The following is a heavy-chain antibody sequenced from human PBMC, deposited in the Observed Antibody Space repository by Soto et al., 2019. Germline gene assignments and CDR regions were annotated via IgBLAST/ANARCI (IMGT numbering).Heavy chain of an antibody. V-gene: IGHV1-18*01. CDR2: ISAYNGKT. CDR3: AGSAGSGPKTTTTDY. J-gene: IGHJ4*02. Sequence: QVQLVQSGAEVKKPGASVKVSCKASGYTFTSYGISWVRQAPGQGLEWMGWISAYNGKTNYAQKLQGRVTMTTDTSTSTAYMELRSLRSDDTAVYYCAGSAGSGPKTTTTDYWGQGTPATVSS. D-gene: IGHD3-3*01. CDR1: GYTFTSYG.